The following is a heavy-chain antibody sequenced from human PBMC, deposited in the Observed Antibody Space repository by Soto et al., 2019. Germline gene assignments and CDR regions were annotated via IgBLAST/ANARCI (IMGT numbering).Heavy chain of an antibody. D-gene: IGHD2-8*01. CDR1: GYTFTSYG. CDR2: ISAYNGNT. J-gene: IGHJ6*02. CDR3: AKYIVLMVYAIEVDYYYGMDV. V-gene: IGHV1-18*04. Sequence: ASVKVSCKASGYTFTSYGISWVRQAPGQGLEWMGWISAYNGNTNYAQKLQGRVTMTTDTSTSTAYMELRSLRSDDTAVYYCAKYIVLMVYAIEVDYYYGMDVWGQGTTVTVSS.